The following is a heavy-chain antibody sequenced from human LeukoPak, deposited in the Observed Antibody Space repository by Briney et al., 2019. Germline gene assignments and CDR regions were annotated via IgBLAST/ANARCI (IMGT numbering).Heavy chain of an antibody. CDR3: ARAYTYYYDSSGAFDP. D-gene: IGHD3-22*01. V-gene: IGHV4-34*01. CDR1: GGSFSGYY. Sequence: KPSETLSLTCAVYGGSFSGYYWSWIRQPPGKGLEWIGEINHSGSTNYNPSLKSRVTISVDTSKNQFSLKLSSVTAADTAVYYCARAYTYYYDSSGAFDPWGQGTLVTVSS. CDR2: INHSGST. J-gene: IGHJ5*02.